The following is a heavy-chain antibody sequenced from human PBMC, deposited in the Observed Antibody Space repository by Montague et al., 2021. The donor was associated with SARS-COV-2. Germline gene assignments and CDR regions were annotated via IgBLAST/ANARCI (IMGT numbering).Heavy chain of an antibody. CDR1: GFTFSDYY. V-gene: IGHV3-11*06. D-gene: IGHD6-13*01. J-gene: IGHJ4*02. CDR3: ESHIAAAGIDY. Sequence: SLRLSCAASGFTFSDYYMSWTRQAPGKGLEWVSYISSSSSYTNYADSVKGRFTISRDNAKNSLYLQMNSLRAEDTAVYYCESHIAAAGIDYWGQGTLVTVSS. CDR2: ISSSSSYT.